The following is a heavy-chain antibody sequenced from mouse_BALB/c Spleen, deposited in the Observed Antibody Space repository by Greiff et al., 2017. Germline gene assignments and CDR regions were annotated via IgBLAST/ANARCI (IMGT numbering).Heavy chain of an antibody. D-gene: IGHD2-3*01. CDR1: GYSITSDYA. CDR2: ISYSGST. Sequence: EVKLLESGPGLVKPSQSLSLTCTVTGYSITSDYAWNWIRQFPGNKLEWMGYISYSGSTSYNPSLKSRISITRDTSKNQFFLQLNSVTTEDTATYYCARSPDGLWYFDVWGAGTTVTVSS. J-gene: IGHJ1*01. V-gene: IGHV3-2*02. CDR3: ARSPDGLWYFDV.